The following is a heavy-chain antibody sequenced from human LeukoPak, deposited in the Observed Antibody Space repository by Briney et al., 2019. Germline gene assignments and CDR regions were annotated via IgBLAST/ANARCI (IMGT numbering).Heavy chain of an antibody. D-gene: IGHD4-17*01. V-gene: IGHV4-39*01. CDR3: ARRLPDYGDYSGGVY. CDR1: GGSISSSGYY. J-gene: IGHJ4*02. CDR2: IYYSGST. Sequence: KTSETLSLTCTVSGGSISSSGYYWGWIRQPPGKGLEWIGSIYYSGSTYYNPSLMSRVTISIDTSKNQFSLKLSSVTAADTAVHYCARRLPDYGDYSGGVYWGQGTLVIVSS.